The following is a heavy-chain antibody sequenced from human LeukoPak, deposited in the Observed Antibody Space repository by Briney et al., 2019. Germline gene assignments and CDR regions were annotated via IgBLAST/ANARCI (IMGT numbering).Heavy chain of an antibody. CDR3: ARGATNDAFDI. CDR1: GGSISSGGYY. Sequence: PSETLSLTCTVSGGSISSGGYYWSWIRQPPGKGLEWIGYIYHSGSTYYNPSLKSRVTISVDRSKSQFSLKLSSVTAADTAVYYCARGATNDAFDIWGQGTMVTVSS. CDR2: IYHSGST. J-gene: IGHJ3*02. V-gene: IGHV4-30-2*01. D-gene: IGHD1-26*01.